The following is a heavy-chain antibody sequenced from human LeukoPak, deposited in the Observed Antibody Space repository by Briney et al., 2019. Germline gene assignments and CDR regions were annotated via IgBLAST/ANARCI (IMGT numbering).Heavy chain of an antibody. D-gene: IGHD6-19*01. CDR1: GFSFSTYA. J-gene: IGHJ1*01. V-gene: IGHV3-30-3*01. Sequence: GGSLRLSCAASGFSFSTYALHWVRQAPGKGLEWVAVISYDGNKIYYADSVKGRFTISRDSSKNTLDLQMDSLRAEDTAVYYCARDYASSGWYHKSYFQHWGQGTLVTVSS. CDR3: ARDYASSGWYHKSYFQH. CDR2: ISYDGNKI.